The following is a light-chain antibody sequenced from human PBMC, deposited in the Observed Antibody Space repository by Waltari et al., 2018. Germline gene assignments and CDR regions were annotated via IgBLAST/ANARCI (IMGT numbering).Light chain of an antibody. V-gene: IGKV3-11*01. Sequence: EIVLTQSPATLSLSPVERATLPCRASQSVSSYLTWYQQKPVQPPRLLISDSSNRAIGIPARFSGSGSGTDFTLTISSLEPEDFAIYYCQQRSDWSWTFGQGTKVEIK. J-gene: IGKJ1*01. CDR3: QQRSDWSWT. CDR1: QSVSSY. CDR2: DSS.